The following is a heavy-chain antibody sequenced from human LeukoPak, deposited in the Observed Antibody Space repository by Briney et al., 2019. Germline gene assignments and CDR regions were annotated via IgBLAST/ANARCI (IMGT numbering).Heavy chain of an antibody. CDR3: ARVSGLGMNEYYQH. Sequence: GGSLRLSCAASGFSFNAFWMSWVRQAPGEGLEWVSRINNEGTTISYADSVKGRFTISRDNAKNTLYLQMNSLRAEDTAVYYCARVSGLGMNEYYQHWGQGTLVTVAS. V-gene: IGHV3-74*01. CDR1: GFSFNAFW. D-gene: IGHD3-10*01. J-gene: IGHJ1*01. CDR2: INNEGTTI.